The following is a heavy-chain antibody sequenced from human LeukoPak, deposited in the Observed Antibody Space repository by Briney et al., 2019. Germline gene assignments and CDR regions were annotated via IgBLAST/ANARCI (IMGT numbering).Heavy chain of an antibody. CDR1: GFTFSNYG. V-gene: IGHV3-30*03. J-gene: IGHJ4*02. CDR3: ARDPYPYGPFDY. Sequence: GGSLRLSCAASGFTFSNYGMHWVRQAPGKGLEWVAVISYDGSNKYYADSVKGRFTISRDNSQNTLYLQMNSLRAEDTAVYYCARDPYPYGPFDYWGQGTLVTVSS. CDR2: ISYDGSNK. D-gene: IGHD3-10*01.